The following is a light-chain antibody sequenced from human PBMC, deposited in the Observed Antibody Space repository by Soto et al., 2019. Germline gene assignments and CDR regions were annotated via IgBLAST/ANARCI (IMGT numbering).Light chain of an antibody. CDR3: SSYADNTVK. J-gene: IGLJ2*01. Sequence: QSALTQPPSASGSPGQSVALSCTGTSTDFGAYNYVSWYQQHPGKAPKLLIFEVSTRPSGIPDRFSGSKSGNTATLTVSGLQADDEADYYCSSYADNTVKFGGGTKVTVL. V-gene: IGLV2-8*01. CDR1: STDFGAYNY. CDR2: EVS.